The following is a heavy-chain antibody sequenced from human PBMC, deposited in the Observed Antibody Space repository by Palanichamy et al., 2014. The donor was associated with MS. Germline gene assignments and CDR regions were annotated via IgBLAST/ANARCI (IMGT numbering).Heavy chain of an antibody. D-gene: IGHD3-10*01. CDR3: AKDDTLYGSGSYGYGMDV. CDR1: GFTFSSYG. V-gene: IGHV3-30*02. Sequence: QVQLVESGGGVVQPGGSLRLSCAASGFTFSSYGMHWVRQAPGKGLEWVAFIRYDGSNKYYADSVKGRFTISRDNSKNTLYLQMNSLRAEDTAVYYCAKDDTLYGSGSYGYGMDVWGQGTTVTVSS. CDR2: IRYDGSNK. J-gene: IGHJ6*02.